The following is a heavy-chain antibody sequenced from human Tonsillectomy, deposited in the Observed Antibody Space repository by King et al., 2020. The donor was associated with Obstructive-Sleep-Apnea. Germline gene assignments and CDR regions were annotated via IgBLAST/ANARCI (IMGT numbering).Heavy chain of an antibody. Sequence: QVPLQESGPGLVKPSETLSLTCTVSGGSISSSTYYWGWIRQPPGKGLEWIGSISYTAITFYNKSLKSRVTMSIDSSRNQFSLTLSSVTAADTAVYYCARDRPDDTAWQNWGQGTRVTVSS. CDR1: GGSISSSTYY. CDR2: ISYTAIT. J-gene: IGHJ4*02. V-gene: IGHV4-39*07. CDR3: ARDRPDDTAWQN. D-gene: IGHD5-18*01.